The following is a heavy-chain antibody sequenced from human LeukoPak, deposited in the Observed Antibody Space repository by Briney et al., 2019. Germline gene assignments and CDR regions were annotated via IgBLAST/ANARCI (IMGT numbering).Heavy chain of an antibody. Sequence: GGSLRLSCVSYVFTFSSYGMHWVRQAPGKGLEGVAFIRYDGSNKYYADSVKGRFTISRDNSKNTLYLQMNSLRAEDTAVYCCAKDAPSEVTTSPYYYDYWGQGTLVTVSS. CDR2: IRYDGSNK. CDR3: AKDAPSEVTTSPYYYDY. J-gene: IGHJ4*02. D-gene: IGHD4-17*01. V-gene: IGHV3-30*02. CDR1: VFTFSSYG.